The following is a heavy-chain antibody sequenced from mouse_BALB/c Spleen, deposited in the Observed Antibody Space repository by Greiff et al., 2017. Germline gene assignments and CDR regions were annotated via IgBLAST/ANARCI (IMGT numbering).Heavy chain of an antibody. CDR2: ISNLAYSI. J-gene: IGHJ3*01. Sequence: EVMLVESGGGLVQPGGSRKLSCAASGFTFSDYGMAWVRQAPGKGPEWVAFISNLAYSIYYADTVTGRFTISRENAKNTLYLEMSSLRSEDTAMYYCARGDGYDVWFAYWGQGTLVTVSA. CDR1: GFTFSDYG. D-gene: IGHD2-2*01. V-gene: IGHV5-15*02. CDR3: ARGDGYDVWFAY.